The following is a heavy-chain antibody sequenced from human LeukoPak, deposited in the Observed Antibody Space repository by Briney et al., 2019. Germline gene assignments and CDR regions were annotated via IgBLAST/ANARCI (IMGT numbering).Heavy chain of an antibody. Sequence: NPSETLSLTCTVSGGSISSYYWSWIRQPPGKGLXXXGYIYYSGSTNYNPSLKSRVTISVDTSKNQFSLKLSSVTAADTAVYYCARYSGYDYRRRYFDYWGQGTLVTVSS. CDR2: IYYSGST. V-gene: IGHV4-59*01. J-gene: IGHJ4*02. CDR1: GGSISSYY. D-gene: IGHD5-12*01. CDR3: ARYSGYDYRRRYFDY.